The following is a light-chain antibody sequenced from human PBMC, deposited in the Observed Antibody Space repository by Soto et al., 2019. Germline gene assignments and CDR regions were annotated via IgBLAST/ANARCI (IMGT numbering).Light chain of an antibody. CDR3: QTWGTGILV. V-gene: IGLV4-69*01. CDR2: LNSDGSH. J-gene: IGLJ3*02. Sequence: QLVLTQSPSASASLGASVKLTCALSSGHSSYAIAWHQQQPEKGPRALMKLNSDGSHTRGDGIPDRFSGSSSGAERYLTISSLQSEDEADYYCQTWGTGILVFGGGTMLTVL. CDR1: SGHSSYA.